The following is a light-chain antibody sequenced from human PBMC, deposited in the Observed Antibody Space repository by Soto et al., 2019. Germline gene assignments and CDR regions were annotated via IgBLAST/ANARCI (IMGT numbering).Light chain of an antibody. J-gene: IGKJ4*01. CDR3: QQLKIYPPT. CDR1: QGITIY. CDR2: AAS. V-gene: IGKV1-9*01. Sequence: IQLTQSPSSLSASVGDRVTITCRASQGITIYLAWYQQKPGEAPKLLLYAASTLQGGVPSRFSGSGYGTDFTLTINNLQPEDSATYFCQQLKIYPPTFVGGTNLEIK.